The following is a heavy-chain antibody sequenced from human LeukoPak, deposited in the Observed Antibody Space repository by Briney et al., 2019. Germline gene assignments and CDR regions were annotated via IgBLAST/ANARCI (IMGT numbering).Heavy chain of an antibody. CDR1: GGSISSYY. CDR3: ASLYGSGSYYNHFDY. Sequence: NSSETLSLTCTVSGGSISSYYWSWIRQPPGKGLEWIGYIYYSGSTNYNPSLKSRVTISVDTSKNQFSLKLSSVTAADTAVYYCASLYGSGSYYNHFDYWGQGTLVTVSS. V-gene: IGHV4-59*01. J-gene: IGHJ4*02. CDR2: IYYSGST. D-gene: IGHD3-10*01.